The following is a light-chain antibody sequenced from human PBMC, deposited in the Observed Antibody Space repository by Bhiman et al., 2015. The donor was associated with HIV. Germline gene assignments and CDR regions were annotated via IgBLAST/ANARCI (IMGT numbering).Light chain of an antibody. CDR2: QNA. V-gene: IGLV3-1*01. CDR3: QAWDTSTYV. CDR1: TLGNTF. J-gene: IGLJ1*01. Sequence: SYELTQPPSVSVSPGPSAGITCSGDTLGNTFVSWYQVKPGQSPVLVIYQNAKRPSGIPERFSGSTSGNTATLTISGTQAMDEADYYCQAWDTSTYVFGSGTTVTVL.